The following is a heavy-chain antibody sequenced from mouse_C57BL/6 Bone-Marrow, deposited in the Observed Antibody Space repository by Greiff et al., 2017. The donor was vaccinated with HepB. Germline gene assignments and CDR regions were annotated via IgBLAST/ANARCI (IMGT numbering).Heavy chain of an antibody. Sequence: QVQLQQPGAELVKPGASVKMSCKASGYTFTSYWITWVKQRPGQGLEWIGDIYPGSGSTNYNEKFKSKATLTVDTSSSTAYMQLSSLTSEDSAVDYCASRRRWTGYAMDYWGQGTSVTVSS. D-gene: IGHD2-12*01. CDR1: GYTFTSYW. J-gene: IGHJ4*01. CDR3: ASRRRWTGYAMDY. CDR2: IYPGSGST. V-gene: IGHV1-55*01.